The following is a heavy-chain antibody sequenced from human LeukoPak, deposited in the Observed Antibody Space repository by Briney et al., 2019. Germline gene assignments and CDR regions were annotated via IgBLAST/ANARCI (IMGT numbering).Heavy chain of an antibody. CDR3: AKDRCSNGVGCYYYYMDV. V-gene: IGHV3-30*02. Sequence: GGSLRLSCAASGFTFSSYEMNWVRQAPGKGLEWVAYIQYDGSNEQYADSVKGRFGISRDSSKNILYLQMNSLRAEDTAVYYCAKDRCSNGVGCYYYYMDVWGKGTSVTISS. J-gene: IGHJ6*03. CDR1: GFTFSSYE. D-gene: IGHD2-8*01. CDR2: IQYDGSNE.